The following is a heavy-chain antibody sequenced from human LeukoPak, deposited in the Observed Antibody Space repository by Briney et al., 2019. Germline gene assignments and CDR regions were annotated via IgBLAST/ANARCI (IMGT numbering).Heavy chain of an antibody. D-gene: IGHD3-22*01. CDR3: AARYYYDSSGR. J-gene: IGHJ4*02. Sequence: GGSLRLSCAASGFTFSSYEMNWVRQAPGKGLEWVSYISSSGSTIYYADSVKGRFTISRDNAKNSLYLQMNSLRAEDTAVYYCAARYYYDSSGRWGQGTLVTVPS. V-gene: IGHV3-48*03. CDR2: ISSSGSTI. CDR1: GFTFSSYE.